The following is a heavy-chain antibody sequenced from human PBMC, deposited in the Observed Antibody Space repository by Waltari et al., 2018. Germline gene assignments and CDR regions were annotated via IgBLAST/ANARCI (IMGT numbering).Heavy chain of an antibody. D-gene: IGHD3-10*01. V-gene: IGHV3-66*02. CDR3: AGHGYFGSGSHYFDS. CDR2: IYAGGTT. Sequence: EVQLVESGGGLVEPGGSLRLSWQASGFTVSTKYMSWVRQAQGKGLEWVAFIYAGGTTYYPDSVRGRFTISRDTSKNTVYLQMNSLRPEDTAVYYCAGHGYFGSGSHYFDSWGQGTLVTVSS. J-gene: IGHJ4*02. CDR1: GFTVSTKY.